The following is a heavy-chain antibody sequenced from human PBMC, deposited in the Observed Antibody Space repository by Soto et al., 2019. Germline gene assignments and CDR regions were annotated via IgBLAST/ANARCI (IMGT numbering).Heavy chain of an antibody. CDR3: ARRGSSSWYGY. CDR2: IYYSGCT. V-gene: IGHV4-39*01. Sequence: SETLSLTCTVSGGSISSSSYYWGWIRQPPGKGLEWIGSIYYSGCTYYNPSLKSRVTISVDTSKNQFSLKLSSVTAADTAVYYCARRGSSSWYGYWGQGTLVTVSS. J-gene: IGHJ4*02. CDR1: GGSISSSSYY. D-gene: IGHD6-13*01.